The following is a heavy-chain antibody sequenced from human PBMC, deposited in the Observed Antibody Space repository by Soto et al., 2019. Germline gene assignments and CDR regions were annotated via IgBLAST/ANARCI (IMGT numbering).Heavy chain of an antibody. D-gene: IGHD3-10*01. V-gene: IGHV3-53*01. J-gene: IGHJ4*02. CDR3: ATHPGGGGY. Sequence: EVQLVESGGGLIQPGGSLRLSCAVSGFTVSNNYMSWVRQAPGKGLEGVSVIYSGGYTAYGDSVKGRFTISRDNSKNTLYPKKNTSSPHDPPLFSWATHPGGGGYWGQGTLVTVSS. CDR2: IYSGGYT. CDR1: GFTVSNNY.